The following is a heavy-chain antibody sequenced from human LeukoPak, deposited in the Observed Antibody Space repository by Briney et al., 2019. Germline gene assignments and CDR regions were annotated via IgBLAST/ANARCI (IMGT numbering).Heavy chain of an antibody. CDR1: EFTFSSYE. D-gene: IGHD5-12*01. V-gene: IGHV3-48*03. J-gene: IGHJ3*02. CDR2: ISSSGSTI. Sequence: GGSLRLSCAASEFTFSSYEMNWVRQAPGKGLGGVSYISSSGSTIYYADSVKGRFTISRDNPKNSLYLQMNSLRAEDTAVYYCARDGNSGYDPDAFDIWGQGTMVTVSS. CDR3: ARDGNSGYDPDAFDI.